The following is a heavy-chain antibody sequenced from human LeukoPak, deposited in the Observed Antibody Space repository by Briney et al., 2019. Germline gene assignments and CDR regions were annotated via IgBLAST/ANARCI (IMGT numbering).Heavy chain of an antibody. V-gene: IGHV4-59*01. Sequence: SETLSLTCTVSGGSISSYYWSWIRQPPGKGLEWIGYIHYGGSTNYNPSLKSRVTISVDTSKNQFSLKLSSVTAADTAVYFCARTQEAGYSSGRYDSYYYYMDVWGKGTTVTISS. J-gene: IGHJ6*03. CDR1: GGSISSYY. CDR2: IHYGGST. D-gene: IGHD6-19*01. CDR3: ARTQEAGYSSGRYDSYYYYMDV.